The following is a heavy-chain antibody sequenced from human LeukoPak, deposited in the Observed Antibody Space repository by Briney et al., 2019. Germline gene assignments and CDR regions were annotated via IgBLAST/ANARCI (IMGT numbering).Heavy chain of an antibody. CDR2: IRYDGSNK. D-gene: IGHD5-18*01. CDR1: GFTFSSYG. V-gene: IGHV3-30*02. CDR3: AKDLYSYGNNYFDY. J-gene: IGHJ4*02. Sequence: GGSLRLSCAASGFTFSSYGMHWVRQAPGKGLEWVAFIRYDGSNKYYADSVKGRFTISRDNSKNTLYLQMNSLRAEDTAVYYCAKDLYSYGNNYFDYWGQGTLVTISS.